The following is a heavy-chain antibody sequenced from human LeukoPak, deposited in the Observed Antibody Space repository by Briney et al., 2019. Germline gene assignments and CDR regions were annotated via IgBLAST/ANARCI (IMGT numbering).Heavy chain of an antibody. V-gene: IGHV1-8*01. CDR2: MNPNRGNT. CDR3: AKPARGDYVGRRAFDI. CDR1: GYTFTSHD. Sequence: ASVTVSCKASGYTFTSHDINWVQQATGHGLEWTGWMNPNRGNTGYAQKFQGRVTMTRNTSISTAYMELSSLRSEDTAVYYCAKPARGDYVGRRAFDIWGQGTMVTVSS. J-gene: IGHJ3*02. D-gene: IGHD4-17*01.